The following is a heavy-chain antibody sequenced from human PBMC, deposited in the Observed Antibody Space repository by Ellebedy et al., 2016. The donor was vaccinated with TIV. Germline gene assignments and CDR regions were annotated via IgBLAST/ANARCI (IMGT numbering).Heavy chain of an antibody. CDR3: AKGEEFWSGYSPNYYYYMDV. CDR1: GFSFGTYA. CDR2: LSGSGGTT. Sequence: GGSLRLXCATSGFSFGTYAMNWVRQAPGKGLEWVSALSGSGGTTYYADSVKGRFSISRDNSKNILFLQMYRLGAEDTAVYYCAKGEEFWSGYSPNYYYYMDVWGKGTTVIVSS. V-gene: IGHV3-23*01. D-gene: IGHD3-3*01. J-gene: IGHJ6*03.